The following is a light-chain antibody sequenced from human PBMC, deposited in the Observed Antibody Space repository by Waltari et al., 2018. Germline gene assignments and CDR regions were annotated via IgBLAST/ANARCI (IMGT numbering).Light chain of an antibody. CDR1: QNIRSN. Sequence: DIQMTQSPSSLSASVGDRVTITCRASQNIRSNLNWYQQKPGKAPKFLIFAASSLQSGVPSRFSGSGSGTNFTLTISRLQAEDIATYYCQQTYITPPSTFGQGTKLEIK. J-gene: IGKJ2*01. CDR3: QQTYITPPST. V-gene: IGKV1-39*01. CDR2: AAS.